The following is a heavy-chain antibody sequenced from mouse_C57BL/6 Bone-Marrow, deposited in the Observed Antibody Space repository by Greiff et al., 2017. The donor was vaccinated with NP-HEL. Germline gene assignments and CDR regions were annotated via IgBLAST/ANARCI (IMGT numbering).Heavy chain of an antibody. D-gene: IGHD1-1*01. CDR2: IDPEDGET. J-gene: IGHJ1*03. Sequence: VQLQQSGAELVKPGASVKLSCTASGFTIKDYYMHWVKQRTEQGLEWIGRIDPEDGETKYAPKFQGKATITADTSSNTAYLQLSSLTSEDTSVDYCARSTTVDWYFDVWGTGTTVTVSS. CDR3: ARSTTVDWYFDV. CDR1: GFTIKDYY. V-gene: IGHV14-2*01.